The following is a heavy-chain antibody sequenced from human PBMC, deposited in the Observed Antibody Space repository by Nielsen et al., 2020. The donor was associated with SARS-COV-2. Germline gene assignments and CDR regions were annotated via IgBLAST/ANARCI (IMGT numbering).Heavy chain of an antibody. CDR3: ARQESSGWYGFDY. CDR2: IYYSGST. J-gene: IGHJ4*02. CDR1: GGSISSSSYY. D-gene: IGHD6-19*01. V-gene: IGHV4-39*01. Sequence: SETLSLTCTVSGGSISSSSYYWGWIRQPPGKGLEWIGSIYYSGSTYYNPSLKSRVTISVDTSKNQFSLKLSSVTAADTAVYYCARQESSGWYGFDYWSQGTLVTVSS.